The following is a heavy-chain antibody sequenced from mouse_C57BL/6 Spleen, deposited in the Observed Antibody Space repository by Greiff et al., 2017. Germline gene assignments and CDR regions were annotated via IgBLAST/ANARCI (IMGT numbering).Heavy chain of an antibody. Sequence: QVQLKESGAELVKPGASVKLSCKASGYTFTGYFINWVKRRPGQGLEWIGWFYPGSGSKKYNKKFKDKATLTADKSSSTVYMELSRLTSEDSAVYFCARHEESNSLAYWGQGTLVTVSA. J-gene: IGHJ3*01. CDR1: GYTFTGYF. D-gene: IGHD2-5*01. CDR2: FYPGSGSK. CDR3: ARHEESNSLAY. V-gene: IGHV1-62-2*01.